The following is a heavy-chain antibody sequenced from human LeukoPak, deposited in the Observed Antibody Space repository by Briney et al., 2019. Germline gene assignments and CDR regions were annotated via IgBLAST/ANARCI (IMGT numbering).Heavy chain of an antibody. CDR3: ARNYYDSSGYFDY. Sequence: ASVKVSCKASGGTFSSYAISWVRQAPGQGLEWMGRIIPIFGTANYAQKFQDRVTITTDESTSTAYMELSSLRSEDTAVYYCARNYYDSSGYFDYWGQGTLVTVSS. J-gene: IGHJ4*02. CDR2: IIPIFGTA. CDR1: GGTFSSYA. D-gene: IGHD3-22*01. V-gene: IGHV1-69*05.